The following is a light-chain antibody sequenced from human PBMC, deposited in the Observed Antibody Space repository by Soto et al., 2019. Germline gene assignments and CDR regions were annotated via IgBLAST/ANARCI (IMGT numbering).Light chain of an antibody. V-gene: IGKV1-9*01. Sequence: DIHLTQSPSFLSASVGDRITITCRASQGISSYLAWYQQKPGKAPKLLIYAASTLQSSVPSRFSGSGSGTEFTLTISSLQPEDFAAYYCQQLNSYPRTFGQGTKVEIK. CDR2: AAS. J-gene: IGKJ1*01. CDR3: QQLNSYPRT. CDR1: QGISSY.